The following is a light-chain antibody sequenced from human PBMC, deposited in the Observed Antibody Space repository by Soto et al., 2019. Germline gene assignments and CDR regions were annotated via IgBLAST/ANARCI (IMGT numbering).Light chain of an antibody. CDR1: SNDVGAYNY. V-gene: IGLV2-14*03. Sequence: QSALTQPASGSGSPGQSITIYCAGTSNDVGAYNYVSWYQHHPGKVPKLLIYDVTNRPSGVSDRFSGSKSGNTASLTISGLQAEDEADYYSCSYSRTSPYVFGTGTQLTVL. J-gene: IGLJ1*01. CDR3: CSYSRTSPYV. CDR2: DVT.